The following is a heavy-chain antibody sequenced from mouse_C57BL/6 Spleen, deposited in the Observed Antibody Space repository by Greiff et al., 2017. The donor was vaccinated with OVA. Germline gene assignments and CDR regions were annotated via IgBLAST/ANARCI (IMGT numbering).Heavy chain of an antibody. CDR3: ARKFVYYGSRYFDY. CDR1: GYTFTDYN. V-gene: IGHV1-18*01. Sequence: EVQLVESGPELVKPGASVKIPCKASGYTFTDYNMDWVKQSHGKSLEWIGDINPNNGGTIYNQKFKGKATLTVDKSSSTAYMELRSLTSEDTAVYYCARKFVYYGSRYFDYWGQGTTLTVSS. CDR2: INPNNGGT. J-gene: IGHJ2*01. D-gene: IGHD1-1*01.